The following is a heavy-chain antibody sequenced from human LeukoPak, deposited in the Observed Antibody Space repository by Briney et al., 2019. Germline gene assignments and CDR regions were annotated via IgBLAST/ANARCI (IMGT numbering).Heavy chain of an antibody. Sequence: SVKVSCKASGGTFSSYAISWVRQAPGQGLEWMGGIIPIFGTANYAQKFQGRVTITAGESTSTAYMELSSLRSEDTAVYYCARESGSYPDAFDIWGQGTMVTVSS. CDR2: IIPIFGTA. J-gene: IGHJ3*02. V-gene: IGHV1-69*13. CDR3: ARESGSYPDAFDI. D-gene: IGHD1-26*01. CDR1: GGTFSSYA.